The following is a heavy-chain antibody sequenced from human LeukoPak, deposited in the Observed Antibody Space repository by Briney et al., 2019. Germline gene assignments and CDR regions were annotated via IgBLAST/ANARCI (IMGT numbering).Heavy chain of an antibody. V-gene: IGHV1-2*02. CDR3: ARGTIFGVVIDY. CDR1: GYTFTGYY. J-gene: IGHJ4*02. CDR2: INPNSGGT. Sequence: ASVRVSCKASGYTFTGYYMHWVRQAPGQGLEWMGWINPNSGGTNYAQKFQGRVTMTRDTSISTAYMELSRLRSDDTAVYYCARGTIFGVVIDYWGQGTLVTVSS. D-gene: IGHD3-3*01.